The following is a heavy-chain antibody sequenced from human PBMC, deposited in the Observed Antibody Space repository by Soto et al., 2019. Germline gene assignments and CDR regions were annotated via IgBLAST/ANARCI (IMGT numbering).Heavy chain of an antibody. J-gene: IGHJ4*02. CDR1: GGTLNSSA. CDR3: ARGGYSSSHRFDY. CDR2: IGPFFTTA. V-gene: IGHV1-69*01. D-gene: IGHD6-6*01. Sequence: QVQLVQSGAEVKKPGPSVRVSCKDSGGTLNSSAINWVRQAPGQGLEWMGGIGPFFTTANYAQKFQGRVTITADESTSTAHMELSRLRSEDTAVYYCARGGYSSSHRFDYWGQGPLGTVSS.